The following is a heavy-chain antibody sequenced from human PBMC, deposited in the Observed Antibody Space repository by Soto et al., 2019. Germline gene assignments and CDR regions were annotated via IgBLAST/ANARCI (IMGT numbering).Heavy chain of an antibody. CDR1: GGSIISLDYC. CDR2: IYYSGNT. J-gene: IGHJ4*02. Sequence: SQPLSLTRTVSGGSIISLDYCWIRIRKPPGKGLEWIGCIYYSGNTYYNPSLKRRFSISVDTSKNQFSLRLTSVTAADTAVYYCAREDSSGYKFFDYWGQGTLVTVSS. D-gene: IGHD3-22*01. V-gene: IGHV4-30-4*08. CDR3: AREDSSGYKFFDY.